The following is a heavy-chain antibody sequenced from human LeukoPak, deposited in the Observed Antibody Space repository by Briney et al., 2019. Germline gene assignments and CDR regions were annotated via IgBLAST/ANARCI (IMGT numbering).Heavy chain of an antibody. D-gene: IGHD2/OR15-2a*01. V-gene: IGHV1-18*01. Sequence: ASVKVSCKASGYTFTTYGISWVRQAPGQGLEWMGWISAYNGNTKSAQKLQGRVTMTTDTSTSTAYMELRSLRSDDTAVYYCARKYFAGYFDYWGQGTLVTVSS. CDR3: ARKYFAGYFDY. J-gene: IGHJ4*02. CDR1: GYTFTTYG. CDR2: ISAYNGNT.